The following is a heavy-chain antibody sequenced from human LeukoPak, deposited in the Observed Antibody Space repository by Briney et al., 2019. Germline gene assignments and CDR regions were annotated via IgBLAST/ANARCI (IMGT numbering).Heavy chain of an antibody. V-gene: IGHV3-48*03. D-gene: IGHD4-17*01. CDR1: GFTFSSYE. CDR2: ISSSGSTI. J-gene: IGHJ4*02. Sequence: GGSLRLSCAASGFTFSSYEMNWVRQAPGKGLEWVSYISSSGSTIYYADSVKGRFTISRDNAKNSLYLQMNSLRAEDTAVYYCARGPPDYGDYAFGYWGQGTLVTVSS. CDR3: ARGPPDYGDYAFGY.